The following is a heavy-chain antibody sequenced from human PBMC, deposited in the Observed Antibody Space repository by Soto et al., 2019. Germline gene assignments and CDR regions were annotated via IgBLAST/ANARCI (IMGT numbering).Heavy chain of an antibody. Sequence: GASVKVSCKASGGTFSSYAISWVRQAPGQGLEWMGGIIPIFGTANYAQKFQGRVTITADESTSTAYMELSSLRSEDTAVYYCARGGRLSDDSSGYLYYYYYGMDVWGQGTTVTVSS. CDR2: IIPIFGTA. V-gene: IGHV1-69*13. CDR1: GGTFSSYA. CDR3: ARGGRLSDDSSGYLYYYYYGMDV. J-gene: IGHJ6*02. D-gene: IGHD3-22*01.